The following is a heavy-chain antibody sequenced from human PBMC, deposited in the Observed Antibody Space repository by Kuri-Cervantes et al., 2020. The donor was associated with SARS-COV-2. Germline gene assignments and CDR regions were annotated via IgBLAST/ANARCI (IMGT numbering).Heavy chain of an antibody. CDR3: ATPAPEYGGNSGGWVF. D-gene: IGHD4-23*01. J-gene: IGHJ4*02. CDR1: GFTFSSYW. Sequence: GGSLRLSCAASGFTFSSYWMSWVRQAPGKGLEWVSSISSSSSYIYYADSVKGRFTISRDNAKNSLYLRMNSLRAEDTAVYYCATPAPEYGGNSGGWVFWGQGTLVTVSS. V-gene: IGHV3-21*01. CDR2: ISSSSSYI.